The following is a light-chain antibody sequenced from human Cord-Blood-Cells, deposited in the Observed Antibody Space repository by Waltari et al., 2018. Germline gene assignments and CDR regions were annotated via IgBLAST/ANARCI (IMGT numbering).Light chain of an antibody. J-gene: IGKJ4*01. CDR2: DAS. Sequence: DIQMTQSPSSLSPSVGARVTITCQASQNISHYLNWYQQKQGKSPNLLIYDASNVETGVPSRFSGSGSGTDFTFTISSLQPEDIATYYCQQYDNLPALTFGGGTKVEIK. CDR3: QQYDNLPALT. V-gene: IGKV1-33*01. CDR1: QNISHY.